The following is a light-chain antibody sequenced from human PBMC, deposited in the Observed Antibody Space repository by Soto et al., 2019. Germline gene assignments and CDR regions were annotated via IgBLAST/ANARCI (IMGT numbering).Light chain of an antibody. CDR2: AAS. CDR1: QTTSSW. Sequence: ASQTTSSWLAWYQQKPGKAPKRLIYAASTLQSGVPSRFIGSGSGTEFALTLRSRHPGYVALYYYQGPCTSAGTFGEGTKVDIK. J-gene: IGKJ1*01. V-gene: IGKV1-5*01. CDR3: QGPCTSAGT.